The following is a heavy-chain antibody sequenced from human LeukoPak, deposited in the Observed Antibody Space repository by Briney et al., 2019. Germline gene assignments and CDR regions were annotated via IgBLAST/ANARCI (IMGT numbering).Heavy chain of an antibody. CDR3: AIKYYDTSGYQDYFFYMDV. J-gene: IGHJ6*03. V-gene: IGHV3-21*01. CDR1: GFTFSSYS. D-gene: IGHD3-22*01. Sequence: GGSLRLSCAASGFTFSSYSMNWVRQAPGKGLEWVSSISSVSTIYYADSVKGRFTISRDNAKNSLYLQMNSLRAEDTAVYYCAIKYYDTSGYQDYFFYMDVWGKGTTVTVSS. CDR2: ISSVSTI.